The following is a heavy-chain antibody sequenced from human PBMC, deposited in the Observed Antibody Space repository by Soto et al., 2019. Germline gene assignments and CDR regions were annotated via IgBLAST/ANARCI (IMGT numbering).Heavy chain of an antibody. V-gene: IGHV1-18*01. CDR1: GYTFTSYG. D-gene: IGHD5-18*01. Sequence: GASVKVSCKASGYTFTSYGISWVRQAPGQGLEWMGWISAYNGNTNYAQKLQGRVTMTTDTSTSTAYMELRSLRSDDTAVYYCARDLGGGYSYGRTEYFQHWGQGTLVTVSS. CDR2: ISAYNGNT. J-gene: IGHJ1*01. CDR3: ARDLGGGYSYGRTEYFQH.